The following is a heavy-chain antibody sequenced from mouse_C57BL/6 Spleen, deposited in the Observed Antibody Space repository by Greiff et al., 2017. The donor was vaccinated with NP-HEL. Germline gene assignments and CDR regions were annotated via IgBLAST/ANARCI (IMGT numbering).Heavy chain of an antibody. CDR1: GFTFSSYA. CDR2: ISDGGSYT. Sequence: DVQLVESGGGLVKPGGSLKLSCAASGFTFSSYAMSWVRQTPEKRLEWVATISDGGSYTYYPDNVKGRFTISRDNAKNNLYLQMSHLKSEDTAMYYCARDRRALAWFAYWGQGTLVTVSA. V-gene: IGHV5-4*01. J-gene: IGHJ3*01. CDR3: ARDRRALAWFAY.